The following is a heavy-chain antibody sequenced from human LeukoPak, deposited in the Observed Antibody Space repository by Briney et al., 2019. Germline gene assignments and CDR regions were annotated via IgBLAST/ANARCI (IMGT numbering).Heavy chain of an antibody. J-gene: IGHJ4*02. CDR1: GGSISSTSFY. D-gene: IGHD3-16*02. CDR3: ARGLGVWGSYRLYYFDY. Sequence: PSETLSLTCTVSGGSISSTSFYWGCIRQPPGKGLEWIGSIYYSGSTNYNPSLKSRVTIPVDTSKNQFSLKLSSVTAADTAVYYCARGLGVWGSYRLYYFDYWGQGTLVTVSS. V-gene: IGHV4-39*07. CDR2: IYYSGST.